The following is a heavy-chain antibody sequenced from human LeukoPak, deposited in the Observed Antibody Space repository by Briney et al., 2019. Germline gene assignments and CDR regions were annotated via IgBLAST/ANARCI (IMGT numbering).Heavy chain of an antibody. CDR1: GFSLSTSGVG. V-gene: IGHV2-5*01. D-gene: IGHD3-10*01. CDR2: IYWNDDK. CDR3: AHRHRQYYYGPGSYYNWFDP. J-gene: IGHJ5*02. Sequence: SGPTLVNPTQTLTLTCTFSGFSLSTSGVGVGWIRQPPGKALEWLALIYWNDDKRYSPSLKSRLTITKDTSKNQVVLTMTNMDPVDTATYYCAHRHRQYYYGPGSYYNWFDPWGQGTLVTVSS.